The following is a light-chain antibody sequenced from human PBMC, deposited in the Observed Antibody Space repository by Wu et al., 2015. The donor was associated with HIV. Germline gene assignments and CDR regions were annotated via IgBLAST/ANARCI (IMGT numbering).Light chain of an antibody. CDR1: ENINNY. J-gene: IGKJ4*01. CDR3: QQGSSAIT. CDR2: AAS. V-gene: IGKV1-39*01. Sequence: DIQMTQSPSSLSASVGDRVTITCRASENINNYLNWFQQRPGKAPKILIYAASTLQSGVPSRFSGSGSGTDFTLTITSLQPEDFAIYYCQQGSSAITFGGGTKVEMK.